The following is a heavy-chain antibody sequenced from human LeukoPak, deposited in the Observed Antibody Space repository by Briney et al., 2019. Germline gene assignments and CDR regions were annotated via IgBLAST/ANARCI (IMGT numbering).Heavy chain of an antibody. D-gene: IGHD5-12*01. V-gene: IGHV3-15*01. CDR3: TTFRYDSSY. J-gene: IGHJ4*02. CDR1: GFTFSNAW. Sequence: GGSPRLSCAASGFTFSNAWMSWVRQAPGKGLEWGGRIKSKTDGGTTDYAAPVKGRFTISRDDSKNTLYLQMNSLKDEDTAVYYCTTFRYDSSYWGQGTLVTVSS. CDR2: IKSKTDGGTT.